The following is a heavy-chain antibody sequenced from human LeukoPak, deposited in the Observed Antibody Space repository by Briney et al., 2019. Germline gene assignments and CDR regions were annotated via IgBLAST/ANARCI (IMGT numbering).Heavy chain of an antibody. CDR3: ARDRADFWSGLDY. CDR2: ISYDGSNK. J-gene: IGHJ4*02. V-gene: IGHV3-30-3*01. Sequence: GGSLRLSCAASGFTFSSYATHWVRQAPGKGLEWVAVISYDGSNKYYADSVKGRFTISRDNSKNTLYLQMNSLRAEDTAVYYCARDRADFWSGLDYWGQGTLVTVSS. D-gene: IGHD3-3*01. CDR1: GFTFSSYA.